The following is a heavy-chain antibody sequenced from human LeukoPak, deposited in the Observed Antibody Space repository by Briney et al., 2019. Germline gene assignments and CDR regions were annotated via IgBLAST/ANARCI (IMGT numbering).Heavy chain of an antibody. Sequence: ASVKVSCKASGHTFTGYYMHWVRQAPGQGLEWMGWINPNSGGTNYAQKFQGRVTMTRDTSISTAYMELSRLRSDDTAVYYCARVITMIVVAMDYWGQGTLVTVSS. V-gene: IGHV1-2*02. CDR1: GHTFTGYY. J-gene: IGHJ4*02. D-gene: IGHD3-22*01. CDR2: INPNSGGT. CDR3: ARVITMIVVAMDY.